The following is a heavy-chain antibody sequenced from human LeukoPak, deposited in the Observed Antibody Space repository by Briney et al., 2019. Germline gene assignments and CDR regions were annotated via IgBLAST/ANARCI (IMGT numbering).Heavy chain of an antibody. D-gene: IGHD6-13*01. CDR2: ISSSGSTI. CDR3: ARDYSSSWYNWFDP. CDR1: GFTFSDYY. J-gene: IGHJ5*02. Sequence: PGGSLRLSRAASGFTFSDYYMSWIRQAPGKGLEWVSYISSSGSTIYYADSVKGRFTISRDNAKNSLYLQMNSLRAEDTAVYYCARDYSSSWYNWFDPWGQGTLVTVSS. V-gene: IGHV3-11*01.